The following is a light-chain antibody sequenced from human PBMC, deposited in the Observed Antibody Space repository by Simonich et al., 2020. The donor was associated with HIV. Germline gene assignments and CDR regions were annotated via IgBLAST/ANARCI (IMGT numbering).Light chain of an antibody. CDR1: RNILYNSNNKNY. Sequence: DIVMTQSPDSLAVSLGERATIHCKSSRNILYNSNNKNYLAWYQQKPGQPPNILIYWASTRESGVPDRFSASGSGTDFTLTISSLQAEDVAVYYCQQYYTTPPTFGQGTKVEIK. J-gene: IGKJ1*01. CDR2: WAS. CDR3: QQYYTTPPT. V-gene: IGKV4-1*01.